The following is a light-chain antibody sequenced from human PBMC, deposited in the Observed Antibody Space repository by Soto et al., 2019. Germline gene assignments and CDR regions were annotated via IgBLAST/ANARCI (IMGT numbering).Light chain of an antibody. CDR3: QHLNGYPIT. CDR2: EVS. CDR1: QGVSSH. J-gene: IGKJ5*01. Sequence: IHLTQFPSSLTACVSETVTFNARASQGVSSHLAWHQQKPGKAPKLLIYEVSTLQSGVPSRFSGSGSGTDFTLTISSLQPEDFATYYCQHLNGYPITFGQGTRLAIK. V-gene: IGKV1-9*01.